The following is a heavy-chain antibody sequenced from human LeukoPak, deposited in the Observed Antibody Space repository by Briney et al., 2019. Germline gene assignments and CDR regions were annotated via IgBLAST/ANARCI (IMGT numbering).Heavy chain of an antibody. CDR3: ARVKYSSGWYYYYMDV. CDR1: GGSISSSSYY. V-gene: IGHV4-39*07. D-gene: IGHD6-19*01. J-gene: IGHJ6*03. CDR2: IYYSGST. Sequence: PSETLSLTCTVSGGSISSSSYYWGWIRQPPGKGLEWIGSIYYSGSTYYNPSLKSRVTISVDTSKNQFSLKLSSVTAADTAVYYCARVKYSSGWYYYYMDVWGKGTTVTVSS.